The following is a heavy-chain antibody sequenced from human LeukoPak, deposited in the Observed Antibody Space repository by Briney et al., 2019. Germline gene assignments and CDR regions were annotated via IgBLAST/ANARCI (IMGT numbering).Heavy chain of an antibody. J-gene: IGHJ3*02. CDR2: IYYSGST. Sequence: PSETLSFTCTVSGGSISSYYWSWIRQPPGKGLEWIGYIYYSGSTNYNPSLKSRVTISVDTSKNQFSLKLSSVTAADTAVYYCARLRSGAFDAFDIWGQGTMVTVSS. V-gene: IGHV4-59*01. D-gene: IGHD3-10*01. CDR3: ARLRSGAFDAFDI. CDR1: GGSISSYY.